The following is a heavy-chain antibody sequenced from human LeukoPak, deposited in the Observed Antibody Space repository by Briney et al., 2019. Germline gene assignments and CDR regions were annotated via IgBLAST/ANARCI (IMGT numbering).Heavy chain of an antibody. D-gene: IGHD4-23*01. CDR3: ARGARKGDDYGGFFDF. V-gene: IGHV3-30*04. CDR1: GFTFSNYA. CDR2: ISYDGSKK. Sequence: GRSLRLSCAASGFTFSNYAMHWVRQAPGKGLEWVAVISYDGSKKDYADSVKGRFTISRDNSKNTLYLQMNSLRAEDTAVYYCARGARKGDDYGGFFDFWGQGTLVTVSS. J-gene: IGHJ4*02.